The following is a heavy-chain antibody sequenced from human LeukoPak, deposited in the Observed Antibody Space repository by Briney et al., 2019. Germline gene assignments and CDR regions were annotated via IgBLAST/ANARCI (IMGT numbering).Heavy chain of an antibody. Sequence: GGSLRLSCAASGFTVSSNYMRWVRQAPGKGLEWVSVIYSGGSTYYADSVKGRFTISRDNSKNTLYLQMNSLRAEDTAVYYCARDHTDPYCSGGSCYFDYWGQGTLVTVSS. D-gene: IGHD2-15*01. CDR2: IYSGGST. CDR3: ARDHTDPYCSGGSCYFDY. CDR1: GFTVSSNY. V-gene: IGHV3-53*01. J-gene: IGHJ4*02.